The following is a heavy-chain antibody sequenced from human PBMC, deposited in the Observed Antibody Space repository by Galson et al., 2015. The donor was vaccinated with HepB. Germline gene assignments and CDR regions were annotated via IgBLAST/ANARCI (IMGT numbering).Heavy chain of an antibody. CDR3: ARLRIPIFGVAPKDYCDC. D-gene: IGHD3-3*01. V-gene: IGHV4-39*01. J-gene: IGHJ4*02. CDR1: GDSISSSSYF. Sequence: LSLTCTVSGDSISSSSYFWGWIRQPPGKGLEWIASIYYSGSTYYNPYVSDRVTISVDLSTNQFSLKVRSVTAADTALCYCARLRIPIFGVAPKDYCDCGGQGALVTVSS. CDR2: IYYSGST.